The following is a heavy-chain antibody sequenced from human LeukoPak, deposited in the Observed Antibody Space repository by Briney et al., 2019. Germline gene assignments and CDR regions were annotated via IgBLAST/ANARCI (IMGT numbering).Heavy chain of an antibody. CDR2: IYSGGST. CDR3: ARSPLGSRGCMDV. D-gene: IGHD2-15*01. CDR1: GFTVSSNY. J-gene: IGHJ6*03. Sequence: PGGSLRLSCAASGFTVSSNYMSWVRQAPGKGLEWVSVIYSGGSTYYADSVKGRSTISRDNSKNTLYLQMNSLRAEDTAVYYCARSPLGSRGCMDVWGKGTTVTVSS. V-gene: IGHV3-53*01.